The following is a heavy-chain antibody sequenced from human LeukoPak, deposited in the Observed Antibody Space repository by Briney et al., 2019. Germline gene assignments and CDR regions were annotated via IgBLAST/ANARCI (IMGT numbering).Heavy chain of an antibody. D-gene: IGHD3-10*01. Sequence: SETLSLTFTVSGGSINSSTFYWGWIRQPPGKGLEWIGSMYYSGSTYYNPSLKSRVTISVDTSKNQFSLKLSSVTAADTAVYYCARDLGIGAFDIWGQGTMVTVSS. CDR3: ARDLGIGAFDI. V-gene: IGHV4-39*07. CDR2: MYYSGST. CDR1: GGSINSSTFY. J-gene: IGHJ3*02.